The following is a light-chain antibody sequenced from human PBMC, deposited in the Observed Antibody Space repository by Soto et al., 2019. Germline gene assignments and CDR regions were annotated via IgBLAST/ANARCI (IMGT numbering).Light chain of an antibody. CDR2: WAS. CDR1: QNVLYSSNNKNY. CDR3: QQYYTTPVT. V-gene: IGKV4-1*01. Sequence: DIVMTQSPDSLAVSLGERATINCKSSQNVLYSSNNKNYLAWYQQKPGQPPKLLIYWASTRESGVPDRFSGSGSGTDFTLTISRLQAGDVALYYCQQYYTTPVTFGPGTKLDIK. J-gene: IGKJ3*01.